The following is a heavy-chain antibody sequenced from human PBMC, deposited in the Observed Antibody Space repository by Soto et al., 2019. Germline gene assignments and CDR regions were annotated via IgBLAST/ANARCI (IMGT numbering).Heavy chain of an antibody. J-gene: IGHJ4*02. Sequence: QVQLQESGPGLVKSSQTLSLTCTVSGGSISSGGSYWSWIRQRPGKGLEWIGYIFYSDSFYYTPSLKGRGVIFADTSKNQFTLKLSSVTDADTAVYYWARAPEPPPTFGVVPPYFFDLWGQGTLVTVSS. CDR3: ARAPEPPPTFGVVPPYFFDL. CDR1: GGSISSGGSY. V-gene: IGHV4-31*03. CDR2: IFYSDSF. D-gene: IGHD3-3*01.